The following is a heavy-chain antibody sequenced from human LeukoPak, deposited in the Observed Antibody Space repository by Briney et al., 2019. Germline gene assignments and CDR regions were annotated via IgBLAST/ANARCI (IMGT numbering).Heavy chain of an antibody. Sequence: PGGSLRLSRAASGFTFSSYWMSWVRQAPGKGLEWVANIKQDGSEKYYVDSVKGRFTISRDNAKNSLYLQMNSLRAEDTAVYYCARVVGWLPDYFDYWGQGTLVTVSS. D-gene: IGHD6-19*01. J-gene: IGHJ4*02. CDR2: IKQDGSEK. CDR1: GFTFSSYW. V-gene: IGHV3-7*01. CDR3: ARVVGWLPDYFDY.